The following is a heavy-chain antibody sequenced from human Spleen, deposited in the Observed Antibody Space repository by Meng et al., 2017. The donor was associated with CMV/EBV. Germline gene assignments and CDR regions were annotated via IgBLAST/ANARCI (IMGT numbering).Heavy chain of an antibody. Sequence: GESLKISCAASGFTFSSYEMNWVRQAPGKGLEWVSAISGSGGSTYYADSVKGRFTISRDNSKNTLYLQMNSLRAEDTAVYYCAKFPSDYYYYYGMDVWGQGTTVTVSS. J-gene: IGHJ6*02. V-gene: IGHV3-23*01. CDR1: GFTFSSYE. CDR3: AKFPSDYYYYYGMDV. CDR2: ISGSGGST.